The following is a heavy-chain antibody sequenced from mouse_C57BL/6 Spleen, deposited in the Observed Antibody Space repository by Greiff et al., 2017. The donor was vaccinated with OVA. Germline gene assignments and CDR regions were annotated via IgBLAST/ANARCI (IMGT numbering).Heavy chain of an antibody. J-gene: IGHJ1*03. D-gene: IGHD3-2*02. CDR3: ARDSSGLWYFDV. V-gene: IGHV5-4*01. CDR1: GFTFSSYA. CDR2: ISDGGSYT. Sequence: EVQLVESGGGLVKPGGSLKLSCAASGFTFSSYAMSWVRQTPEKRLEWVATISDGGSYTYYPDNVKGRFTISRDNAKNNLYLQMSHLKSEDTAMYYCARDSSGLWYFDVWGTGTTVTVSS.